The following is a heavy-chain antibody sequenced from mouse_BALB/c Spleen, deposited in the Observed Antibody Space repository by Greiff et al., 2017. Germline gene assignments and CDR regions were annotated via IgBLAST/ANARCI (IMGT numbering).Heavy chain of an antibody. V-gene: IGHV1-5*01. CDR2: IYPGNSDT. J-gene: IGHJ3*01. Sequence: VQLQESGTVLARPGASVKMSCKASGYSFTSYWMHWVKQRPGQGLEWIGAIYPGNSDTSYNQKFKGKAKLTAVTSASTAYMELSSLTTEDSAVCYGRVSYGNYPGFAYWGQGTLVTVSA. CDR1: GYSFTSYW. D-gene: IGHD2-1*01. CDR3: RVSYGNYPGFAY.